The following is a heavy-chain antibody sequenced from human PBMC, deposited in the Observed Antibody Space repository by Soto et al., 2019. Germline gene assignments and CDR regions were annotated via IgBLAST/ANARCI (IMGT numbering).Heavy chain of an antibody. J-gene: IGHJ6*02. CDR3: ARKPYYYYYYGMDV. Sequence: SETLSLTCAVYGGSFSCYYWIWIRQPPGKGLEWIGEINHSGSTNYNPSLKSRVTISVDTSKNQFSLKLSSVTAADTAVYYCARKPYYYYYYGMDVWGQGTTVTVSS. CDR1: GGSFSCYY. V-gene: IGHV4-34*01. CDR2: INHSGST.